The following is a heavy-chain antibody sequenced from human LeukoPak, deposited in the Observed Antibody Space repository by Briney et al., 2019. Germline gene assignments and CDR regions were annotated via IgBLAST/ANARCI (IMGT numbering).Heavy chain of an antibody. CDR1: GYSITSDYY. CDR3: ARERAGAVDY. CDR2: IYHSGST. V-gene: IGHV4-38-2*02. D-gene: IGHD1-26*01. J-gene: IGHJ4*02. Sequence: SETLSLTCAVSGYSITSDYYWGWIRPPPGKGLEWIGTIYHSGSTFYSPSLKSRLTTSVDTSKNQFSLNLNSVTAADTAVYYCARERAGAVDYWGQGTLVTVSS.